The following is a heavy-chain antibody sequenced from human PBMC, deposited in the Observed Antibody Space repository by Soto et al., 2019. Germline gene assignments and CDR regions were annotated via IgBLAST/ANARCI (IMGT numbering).Heavy chain of an antibody. V-gene: IGHV3-64*04. Sequence: GGSLRLSCAASGFTLSGYAMDWVRQAPGKGLEYVSGISSNGVGTYYANSVQGRFTISRDNSKNTLYLQMNSLRAEDTAVFFCARDRVVRGSGLTYFDSWGQGTLVTVSS. D-gene: IGHD3-10*01. CDR3: ARDRVVRGSGLTYFDS. CDR1: GFTLSGYA. J-gene: IGHJ4*01. CDR2: ISSNGVGT.